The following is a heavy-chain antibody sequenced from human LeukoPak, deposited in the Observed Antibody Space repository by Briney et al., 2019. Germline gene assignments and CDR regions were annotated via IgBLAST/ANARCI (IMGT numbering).Heavy chain of an antibody. CDR2: INPSGGST. CDR1: GYTFTDYY. CDR3: ARDPGGGDVDY. D-gene: IGHD2-21*02. Sequence: ASVKVSCKASGYTFTDYYMHWVRQAPGQGLEWMGIINPSGGSTSYAQKFQGRVTMTRDTSTSTVYMELSSLRSEDTAVYYCARDPGGGDVDYWGQGTLVTVSS. V-gene: IGHV1-46*01. J-gene: IGHJ4*02.